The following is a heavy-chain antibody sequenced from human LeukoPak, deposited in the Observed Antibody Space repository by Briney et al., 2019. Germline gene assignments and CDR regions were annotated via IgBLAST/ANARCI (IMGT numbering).Heavy chain of an antibody. Sequence: RGSLRLSCAAPGFTFADSGMSWGRPAPGKGRGWGSGINWDGGSTGYADSVKGRFTISRDNAKNSLYLQMNSLRAEDTALYYCARGIAAAGPFDYWGQGTLVTVSS. J-gene: IGHJ4*02. CDR2: INWDGGST. V-gene: IGHV3-20*04. CDR3: ARGIAAAGPFDY. CDR1: GFTFADSG. D-gene: IGHD6-13*01.